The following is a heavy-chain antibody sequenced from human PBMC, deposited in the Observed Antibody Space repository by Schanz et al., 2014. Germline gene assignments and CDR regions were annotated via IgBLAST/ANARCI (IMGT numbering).Heavy chain of an antibody. Sequence: VQLVESGGGVVQPGRSLRLSCAAYGFTLSSYAMHWVRQAPGKGLEWVAFIWYDGSNKCYADSVRGRFTISRDRFQNTLYLRMSSLRAEDTAVYYCARPRFDYGEVDYWGQGTLVTVSS. J-gene: IGHJ4*02. CDR3: ARPRFDYGEVDY. V-gene: IGHV3-30*07. CDR2: IWYDGSNK. D-gene: IGHD4-17*01. CDR1: GFTLSSYA.